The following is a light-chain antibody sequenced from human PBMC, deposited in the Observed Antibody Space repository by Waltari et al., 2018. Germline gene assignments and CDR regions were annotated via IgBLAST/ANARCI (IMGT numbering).Light chain of an antibody. CDR1: SNDVGGYNS. CDR3: SSQSSNNVVL. J-gene: IGLJ2*01. CDR2: DVS. Sequence: QSALTQPASVSGSPGQSVTTFCTATSNDVGGYNSVSWYQEHPGQAPRVIIYDVSDRPSGVSARFSGSKSGNAASLTISGLQAEDEADYYCSSQSSNNVVLFGGGTKLTVL. V-gene: IGLV2-14*01.